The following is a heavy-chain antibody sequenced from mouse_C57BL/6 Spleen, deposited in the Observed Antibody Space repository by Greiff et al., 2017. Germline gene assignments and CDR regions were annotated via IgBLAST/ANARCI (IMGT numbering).Heavy chain of an antibody. Sequence: VKLLESGPGLVAPSQSLSITCTVSGFSLTSYAISWVCQPPGKGLEWLGVIWTGGGTNYNSALKSRLSISKDNSKSQVFLKMNSLQTDDTARYYCATYAHYAMDYWGQGTSVTVSS. V-gene: IGHV2-9-1*01. CDR1: GFSLTSYA. D-gene: IGHD6-5*01. CDR2: IWTGGGT. CDR3: ATYAHYAMDY. J-gene: IGHJ4*01.